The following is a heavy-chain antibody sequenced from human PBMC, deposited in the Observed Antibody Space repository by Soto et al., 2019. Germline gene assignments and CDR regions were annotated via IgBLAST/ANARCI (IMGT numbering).Heavy chain of an antibody. J-gene: IGHJ4*02. CDR1: GYIFTSYW. CDR3: ARHEAGRTRGSCYLDGIDY. Sequence: PGESLKISCKGSGYIFTSYWIGWVRQMPGKGLEWMGIIYPGDSDTRYSPSFQGQVTISADKSISTAYLQWSTLKASDTPMYYCARHEAGRTRGSCYLDGIDYCGQVYLVTVSS. CDR2: IYPGDSDT. V-gene: IGHV5-51*01. D-gene: IGHD2-15*01.